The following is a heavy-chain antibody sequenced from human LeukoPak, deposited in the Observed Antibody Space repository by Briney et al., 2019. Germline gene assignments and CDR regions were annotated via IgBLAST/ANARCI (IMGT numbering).Heavy chain of an antibody. V-gene: IGHV3-23*01. D-gene: IGHD3-3*01. Sequence: PGGSLRLSCAASGFTFSTYVMSWVRQAPGKGLEWVSAISSSGGTTYYADSVKGRFTISRDNSKNSLYLQMNSLRTEDTALYYCAKDIPQRSYYDFWSGRAGDGMDVWGQGTTVTVSS. J-gene: IGHJ6*02. CDR1: GFTFSTYV. CDR2: ISSSGGTT. CDR3: AKDIPQRSYYDFWSGRAGDGMDV.